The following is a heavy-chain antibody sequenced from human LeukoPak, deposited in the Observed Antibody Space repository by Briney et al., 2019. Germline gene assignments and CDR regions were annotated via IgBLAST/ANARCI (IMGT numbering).Heavy chain of an antibody. CDR3: ARPPVEYYYDSSGYGYGMDV. D-gene: IGHD3-22*01. V-gene: IGHV3-48*04. CDR2: ISSSSSTI. Sequence: GGSLRLSCAASGFTFSSYSMNWVRQAPGKGLEWVSYISSSSSTIYYADSVKGRFTISRDNAKNSLYLQMNSLRAEDTAVYYCARPPVEYYYDSSGYGYGMDVWGQGTTVTVSS. CDR1: GFTFSSYS. J-gene: IGHJ6*02.